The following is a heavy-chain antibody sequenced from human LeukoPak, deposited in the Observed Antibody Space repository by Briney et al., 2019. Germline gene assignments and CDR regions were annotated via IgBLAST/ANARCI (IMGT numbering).Heavy chain of an antibody. V-gene: IGHV3-74*01. CDR1: GFTFSSYW. D-gene: IGHD3-10*01. Sequence: GGSLRLSCAASGFTFSSYWMHWVRQAPGKGLVWVSRINSDGSSTSYADSVKGRFTISRDNAKNTLYLQMNSLRAEDTAVYYCARPHRLGGPARSYSVWGQGTTVTVPS. CDR2: INSDGSST. J-gene: IGHJ6*02. CDR3: ARPHRLGGPARSYSV.